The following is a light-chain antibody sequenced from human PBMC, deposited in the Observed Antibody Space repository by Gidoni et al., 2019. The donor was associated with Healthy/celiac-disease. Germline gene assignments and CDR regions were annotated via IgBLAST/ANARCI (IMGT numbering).Light chain of an antibody. CDR3: AAWDDSLNGLV. CDR2: SSN. J-gene: IGLJ1*01. V-gene: IGLV1-44*01. Sequence: QSVLTQPPSASGTPGHRVTISCSGSRSNIGSNTVNWYQTLPGTAPKLLIYSSNQRPPGVPDRFSGSKSGTSASLAISGLQSEDEADYYCAAWDDSLNGLVFGTGTKVTVL. CDR1: RSNIGSNT.